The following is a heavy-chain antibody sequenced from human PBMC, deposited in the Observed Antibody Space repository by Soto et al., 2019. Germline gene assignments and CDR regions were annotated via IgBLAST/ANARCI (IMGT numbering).Heavy chain of an antibody. Sequence: QVQLVQSGAEVKKPGSSVKVSCKASGGTFSSYTISWVRQAPGQGLEWMGRIIPILGIANYAQKFQGRVTITADKSTSKAYMELSSLRSENTAVYYCARALSAYSSGSQLDYWGQGTLVTVSS. V-gene: IGHV1-69*02. CDR1: GGTFSSYT. CDR2: IIPILGIA. J-gene: IGHJ4*02. D-gene: IGHD6-19*01. CDR3: ARALSAYSSGSQLDY.